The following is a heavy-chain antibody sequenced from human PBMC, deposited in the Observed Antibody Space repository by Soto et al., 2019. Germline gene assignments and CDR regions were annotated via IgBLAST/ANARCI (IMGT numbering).Heavy chain of an antibody. V-gene: IGHV3-23*01. Sequence: EVQLLESGGGLVQPGGSLRLSCAASGFTFSSYAMSWVRQAPGKGLEWVSAISGSGGSTYYADSVKGRFTISRDNSKNTLYLQKNSLRAEDTAVYYCAKDDYSTPAVDYWGQGTLVTVSS. D-gene: IGHD6-13*01. CDR2: ISGSGGST. CDR3: AKDDYSTPAVDY. J-gene: IGHJ4*02. CDR1: GFTFSSYA.